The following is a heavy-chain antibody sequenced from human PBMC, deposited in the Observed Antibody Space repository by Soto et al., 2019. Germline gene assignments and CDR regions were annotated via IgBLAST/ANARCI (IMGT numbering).Heavy chain of an antibody. CDR1: GFTFSSYA. V-gene: IGHV3-30-3*01. J-gene: IGHJ6*02. CDR3: ARACSLYGMDV. Sequence: QVQLVESGGGVVQPGRSLRLSCAASGFTFSSYAMHWVRQAPGKGLEWVAVISYDGSNKYYADSVKGRFTISRDNSKNTLYLQMNSLRAEDTAVYYCARACSLYGMDVWGQGTTVTVSS. CDR2: ISYDGSNK.